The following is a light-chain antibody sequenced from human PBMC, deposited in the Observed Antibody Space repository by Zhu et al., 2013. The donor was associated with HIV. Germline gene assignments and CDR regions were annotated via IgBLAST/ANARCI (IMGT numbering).Light chain of an antibody. CDR2: EVS. CDR1: SSDVGDYNY. J-gene: IGLJ2*01. Sequence: QSALTQPASVSGSPGQSITISCIGSSSDVGDYNYVSWYQQHPGKAPKLMIYEVSNRPSGVPNRFSGSKSGNTASLTISGLQAEDEADYYCSSYTTSGTRIFGGGTKLTVL. CDR3: SSYTTSGTRI. V-gene: IGLV2-14*01.